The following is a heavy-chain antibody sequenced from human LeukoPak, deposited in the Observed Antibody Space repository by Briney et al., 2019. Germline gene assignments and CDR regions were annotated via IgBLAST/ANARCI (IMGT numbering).Heavy chain of an antibody. D-gene: IGHD6-19*01. CDR2: INPNSGGT. CDR1: GYTFTGYY. CDR3: ARGGQWLVLEDWFDP. J-gene: IGHJ5*02. Sequence: ASVKVSCKASGYTFTGYYMHWVRQAPGQGLEWMGWINPNSGGTNYAQKFQGRVTMTRDKSISTAYMELSRLRSDDTAVYYCARGGQWLVLEDWFDPWGQGTLVTVSS. V-gene: IGHV1-2*02.